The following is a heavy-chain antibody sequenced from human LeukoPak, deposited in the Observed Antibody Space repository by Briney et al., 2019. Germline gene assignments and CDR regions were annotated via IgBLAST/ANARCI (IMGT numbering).Heavy chain of an antibody. D-gene: IGHD2-2*01. J-gene: IGHJ6*02. CDR1: GGTFSSYA. CDR3: ASRTLGYLSSTSCYHNYYGMDV. Sequence: SVKVSCKASGGTFSSYAISWVRQAPGQGLEWMGGIIPIFGTANYAQKFQGGVTITADESTSTAYMELSSLRSEDTAVYYCASRTLGYLSSTSCYHNYYGMDVWGQGTTVTVSS. V-gene: IGHV1-69*13. CDR2: IIPIFGTA.